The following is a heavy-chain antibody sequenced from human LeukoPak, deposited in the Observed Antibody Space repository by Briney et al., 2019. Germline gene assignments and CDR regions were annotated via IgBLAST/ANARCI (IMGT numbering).Heavy chain of an antibody. D-gene: IGHD4-23*01. Sequence: SGGSLRLSCAASGFTFSNYGMHWVRQAPGKGLGWVAFIWYDGSNKYYADSVKGRFTISRDNSKNTVYLQMNSLRAEDTAVYYCAKVLAVTSYGAKSIFDHWGQGTLVTVSS. CDR3: AKVLAVTSYGAKSIFDH. CDR2: IWYDGSNK. CDR1: GFTFSNYG. V-gene: IGHV3-30*02. J-gene: IGHJ4*02.